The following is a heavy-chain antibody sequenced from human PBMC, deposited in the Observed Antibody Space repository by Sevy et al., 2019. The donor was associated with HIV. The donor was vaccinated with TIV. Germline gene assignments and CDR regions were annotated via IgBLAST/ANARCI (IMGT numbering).Heavy chain of an antibody. CDR2: TYYRSKWSN. D-gene: IGHD6-19*01. CDR3: ARGLVPFYFDS. J-gene: IGHJ4*02. Sequence: SQTLSLTCAISGDSVSSNSAACNWIRQSPSRGLEWLGRTYYRSKWSNNYAESVKGRLSINPDTSKNQISLQLNSVTPEDTAVYYCARGLVPFYFDSWGQGTLVTVSS. CDR1: GDSVSSNSAA. V-gene: IGHV6-1*01.